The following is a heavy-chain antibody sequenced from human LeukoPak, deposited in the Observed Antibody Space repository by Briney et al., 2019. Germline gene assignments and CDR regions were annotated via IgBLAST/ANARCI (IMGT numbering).Heavy chain of an antibody. CDR2: ISGSGGST. D-gene: IGHD3-9*01. J-gene: IGHJ4*02. CDR3: AKDRSITISEVGAGIDY. CDR1: GFTFSSYA. V-gene: IGHV3-23*01. Sequence: GGSLRLSCAASGFTFSSYAMSWARQAPGKGLEWVSAISGSGGSTYYADSVKGRFTISRDNSKNTLYLQMNSLRAEDTAVYYCAKDRSITISEVGAGIDYWGQGTLVTVSS.